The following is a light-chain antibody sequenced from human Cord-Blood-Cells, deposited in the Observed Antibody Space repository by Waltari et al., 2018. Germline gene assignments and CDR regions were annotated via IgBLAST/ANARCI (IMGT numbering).Light chain of an antibody. CDR3: QQANSFPIT. CDR1: QGISRW. V-gene: IGKV1-12*01. Sequence: DIQLTQSPSSVSASVGDRATITCRASQGISRWLAWYQQKPGKAPKLLIYAASILQSGVPSRFSGSGSGTDFTLTISSLQPEDFAAYYCQQANSFPITFGQGTRLEMK. J-gene: IGKJ5*01. CDR2: AAS.